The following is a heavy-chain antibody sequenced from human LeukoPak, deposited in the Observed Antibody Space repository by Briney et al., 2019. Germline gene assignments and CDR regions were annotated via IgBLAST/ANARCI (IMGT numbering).Heavy chain of an antibody. J-gene: IGHJ3*02. CDR3: AREPAPIAAAGTGAFDI. Sequence: PGGSLRLSCAASGFTFSSYSMNWVRQAPGKGLEWVSSISSSSSYIYYADSVKGRFTISRDNAKNSLYLQMNSLRAEDTAVYYCAREPAPIAAAGTGAFDIWGQGTMVTVSS. V-gene: IGHV3-21*01. CDR1: GFTFSSYS. D-gene: IGHD6-13*01. CDR2: ISSSSSYI.